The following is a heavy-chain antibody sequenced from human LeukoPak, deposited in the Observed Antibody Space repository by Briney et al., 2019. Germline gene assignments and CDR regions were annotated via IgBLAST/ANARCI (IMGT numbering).Heavy chain of an antibody. V-gene: IGHV3-7*01. D-gene: IGHD1-26*01. J-gene: IGHJ6*03. CDR3: ARAWELPIYYYYYKRAV. CDR1: GFTFSTYW. Sequence: GGSLRLSCAASGFTFSTYWMTWVRQAPGKGLEWVANIKEDGSKKYYVDSVKGRFTISRDNAKNSLYLQMNSLRAEDTAVYYRARAWELPIYYYYYKRAVWGKGTTVTVSS. CDR2: IKEDGSKK.